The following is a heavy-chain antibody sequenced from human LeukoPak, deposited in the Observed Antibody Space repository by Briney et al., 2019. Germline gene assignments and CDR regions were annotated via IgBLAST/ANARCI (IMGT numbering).Heavy chain of an antibody. V-gene: IGHV4-59*12. CDR3: ARDPPTYYYDSSGYVDYFDY. CDR1: GGSMSGYY. CDR2: IYYSGST. D-gene: IGHD3-22*01. Sequence: SETLSLTCSVSGGSMSGYYWNWIRQPPGKGLEWIGYIYYSGSTNYNPSLKSPVTISVDTSKNQFSLKLSSVTAADTAVYYCARDPPTYYYDSSGYVDYFDYWGQGTLVTVSS. J-gene: IGHJ4*02.